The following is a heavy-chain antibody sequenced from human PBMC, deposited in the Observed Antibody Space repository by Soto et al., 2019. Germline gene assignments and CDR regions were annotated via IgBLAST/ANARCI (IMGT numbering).Heavy chain of an antibody. V-gene: IGHV3-23*01. CDR2: ISGSGDNT. J-gene: IGHJ4*02. Sequence: EVQLLESGGGLVQPGGSLRLSSTASGFTFSNYAMNWVRQAPGKGLEWVSTISGSGDNTYYADSVKGRFTISRDNSKNTLYLQMNTLRADDTALYYSVISVSSQYWDQGTLVTVSS. CDR3: VISVSSQY. D-gene: IGHD3-10*01. CDR1: GFTFSNYA.